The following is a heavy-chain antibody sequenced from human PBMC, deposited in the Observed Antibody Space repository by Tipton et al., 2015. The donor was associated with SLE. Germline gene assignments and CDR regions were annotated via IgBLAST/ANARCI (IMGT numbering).Heavy chain of an antibody. V-gene: IGHV4-59*01. CDR2: MRHSGIT. D-gene: IGHD6-13*01. Sequence: WGWIRQAPGKGLEWVGCMRHSGITNYNPSLKSRVTMSVDTSKNQLSLSLNSVTAADTAVYYCARGGGDSNSCQDFDRWGQGTLVTVSS. CDR3: ARGGGDSNSCQDFDR. J-gene: IGHJ4*02.